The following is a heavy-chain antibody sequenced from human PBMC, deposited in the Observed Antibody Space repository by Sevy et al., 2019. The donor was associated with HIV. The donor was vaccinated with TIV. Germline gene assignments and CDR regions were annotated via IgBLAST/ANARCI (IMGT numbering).Heavy chain of an antibody. D-gene: IGHD6-13*01. Sequence: GGSLRLSCAASGFIFRSYGMHWVRQAPGKGLEWVAIISYDGSSKYYADSVRGRFTISRDNPRDTLYLQMNSLRAEDTGVYHCAKDFVEGLEGGAAAGQFYAMDVWGQGTTVTVSS. CDR3: AKDFVEGLEGGAAAGQFYAMDV. CDR2: ISYDGSSK. CDR1: GFIFRSYG. J-gene: IGHJ6*02. V-gene: IGHV3-30*18.